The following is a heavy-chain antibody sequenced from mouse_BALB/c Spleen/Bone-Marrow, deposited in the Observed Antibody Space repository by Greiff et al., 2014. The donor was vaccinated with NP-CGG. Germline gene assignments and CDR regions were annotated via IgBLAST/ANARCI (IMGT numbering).Heavy chain of an antibody. CDR3: ARDYFGISFDY. V-gene: IGHV1-82*01. Sequence: VQLQQSGPELVKPGASVKISCKASGYAFSSSWMNWVKQRPGQGLEWIGRIYPGDGDINYNGKFKGKATLTADKSSSTAYMQFSSLTTVYSAIYFYARDYFGISFDYWGQGTTLTVSS. CDR1: GYAFSSSW. CDR2: IYPGDGDI. J-gene: IGHJ2*01. D-gene: IGHD1-1*01.